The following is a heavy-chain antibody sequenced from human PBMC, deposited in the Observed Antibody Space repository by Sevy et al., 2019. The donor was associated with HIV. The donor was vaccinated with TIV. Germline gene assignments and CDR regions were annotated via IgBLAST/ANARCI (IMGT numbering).Heavy chain of an antibody. CDR1: GFTFSSYG. D-gene: IGHD3-10*01. J-gene: IGHJ4*02. CDR2: IWYDGSNK. V-gene: IGHV3-33*01. Sequence: GGCLRLSCAASGFTFSSYGMHWVRQAPGKGLEWVAVIWYDGSNKYYADSVKGRFTISRDNSKNTLYLQMNSLRAEDTAVYYCARGRGIISYNFDYWGQGTMVTVSS. CDR3: ARGRGIISYNFDY.